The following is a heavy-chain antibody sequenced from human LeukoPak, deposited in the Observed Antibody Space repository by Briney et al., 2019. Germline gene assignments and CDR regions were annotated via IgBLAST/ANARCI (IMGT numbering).Heavy chain of an antibody. CDR2: ISTYNGHT. CDR3: ARGGRWELPRPDAFDI. D-gene: IGHD1-26*01. Sequence: ASVKVSCKASGYTFTSYGISWLRQAPGQGLEWMGWISTYNGHTNYAQKLQGRVTMTTDTSTSTAYMELRNLRSDDTAVYYCARGGRWELPRPDAFDIWGQGTMVTVSS. V-gene: IGHV1-18*01. J-gene: IGHJ3*02. CDR1: GYTFTSYG.